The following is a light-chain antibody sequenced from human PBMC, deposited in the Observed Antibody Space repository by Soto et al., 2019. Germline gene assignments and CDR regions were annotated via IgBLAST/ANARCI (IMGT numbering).Light chain of an antibody. CDR2: GNN. V-gene: IGLV1-40*01. Sequence: QSVLTQPPSVSAAPGQKVTISCSGSSSNIGNNYVSWYQQLPGTAPKLLIYGNNHRPSGVPDRFSGSKSGTSASLAITGLQAEDEADYSCQSFDTSLGRSVFGGGTKLTVL. CDR3: QSFDTSLGRSV. J-gene: IGLJ2*01. CDR1: SSNIGNNY.